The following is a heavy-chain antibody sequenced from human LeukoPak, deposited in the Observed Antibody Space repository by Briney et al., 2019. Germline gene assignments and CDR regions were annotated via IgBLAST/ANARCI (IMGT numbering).Heavy chain of an antibody. D-gene: IGHD3-10*01. CDR3: ARDNVPYYYGSGSYCDY. J-gene: IGHJ4*02. CDR2: ISAYNGNT. V-gene: IGHV1-18*01. CDR1: GYTFTSYG. Sequence: GASVKVSRKASGYTFTSYGISWVRQAPGQGLEWMGWISAYNGNTNYAQKLQGRVTMTTDTSTSTAYMELRSLRSDDTAVYYCARDNVPYYYGSGSYCDYWGQGTLVTVSS.